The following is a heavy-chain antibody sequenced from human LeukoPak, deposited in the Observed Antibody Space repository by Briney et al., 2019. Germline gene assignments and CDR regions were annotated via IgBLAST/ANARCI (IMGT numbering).Heavy chain of an antibody. Sequence: GGSLRLSCAASGFTFSTYAMHWVRQAPGKGLEWVAFIRYDGSNKYYVGSVKGRFTISRDNSKNTLYLQMNSLRAEDTAVYYCAKGSGWEMSYYYYYMDVWGKGTTVTISS. CDR2: IRYDGSNK. J-gene: IGHJ6*03. CDR3: AKGSGWEMSYYYYYMDV. V-gene: IGHV3-30*02. D-gene: IGHD1-26*01. CDR1: GFTFSTYA.